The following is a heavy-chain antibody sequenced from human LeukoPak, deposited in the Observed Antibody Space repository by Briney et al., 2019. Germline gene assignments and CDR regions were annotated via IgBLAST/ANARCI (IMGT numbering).Heavy chain of an antibody. Sequence: GGSLRLSCAAAGFTFSSYSMNWVRQAPGKGLEWVSSIRSSSSYIYYADSVKGRFTISRDNAKHSLYLQMNSLRAEDTAVYYCARVSYDILTGYSYIDYWGQGTLVTVSS. V-gene: IGHV3-21*01. D-gene: IGHD3-9*01. CDR3: ARVSYDILTGYSYIDY. J-gene: IGHJ4*02. CDR2: IRSSSSYI. CDR1: GFTFSSYS.